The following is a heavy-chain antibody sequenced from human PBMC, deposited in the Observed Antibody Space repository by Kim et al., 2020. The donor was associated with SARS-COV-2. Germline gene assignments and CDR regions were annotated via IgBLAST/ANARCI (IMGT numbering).Heavy chain of an antibody. V-gene: IGHV3-15*01. Sequence: GGSLRLSCAASGFGFNNAWMNWVRQPPGKGLEWVGHITRKSGGRKVDVAAPVICRVTISSADSKNTLYLQIDGMKTEDTAVYYCTTDIWVATGHDYWGQGALVTVSS. CDR1: GFGFNNAW. CDR3: TTDIWVATGHDY. CDR2: ITRKSGGRKV. J-gene: IGHJ4*02. D-gene: IGHD5-12*01.